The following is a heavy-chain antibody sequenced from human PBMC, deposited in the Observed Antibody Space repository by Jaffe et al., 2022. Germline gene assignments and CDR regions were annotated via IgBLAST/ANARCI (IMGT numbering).Heavy chain of an antibody. D-gene: IGHD3-16*01. V-gene: IGHV3-15*01. CDR2: IKSKTDGGTT. J-gene: IGHJ4*02. CDR1: GFTFSNAW. CDR3: TTPDYIWGSYSEY. Sequence: EVQLVESGGGLVKPGGSLRLSCAASGFTFSNAWMSWVRQAPGKGLEWVGRIKSKTDGGTTDYAAPVKGRFTISRDDSKNTLYLQMNSLKTEDTAVYYCTTPDYIWGSYSEYWGQGTLVTVSS.